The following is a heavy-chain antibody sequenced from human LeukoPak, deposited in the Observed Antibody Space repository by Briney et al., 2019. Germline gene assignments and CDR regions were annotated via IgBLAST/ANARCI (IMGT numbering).Heavy chain of an antibody. CDR3: ARDTRQLVADYYYYYYMDV. V-gene: IGHV3-7*03. CDR1: GFTFSSYW. J-gene: IGHJ6*03. CDR2: IKQDGSEK. D-gene: IGHD6-13*01. Sequence: PGGSLRLSCAASGFTFSSYWMSWVRQAPGKGLEWVANIKQDGSEKYYVDSVKGRFTISRDNAKNSLYLQMNSLRAEDTAVYYCARDTRQLVADYYYYYYMDVWGKGTTVTIPS.